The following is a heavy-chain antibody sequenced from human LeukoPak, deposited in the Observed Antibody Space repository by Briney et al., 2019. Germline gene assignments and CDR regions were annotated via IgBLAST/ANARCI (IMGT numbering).Heavy chain of an antibody. D-gene: IGHD5-18*01. J-gene: IGHJ4*02. CDR2: VYYSGST. V-gene: IGHV4-59*08. CDR3: ARHGGAPTTAILYFDY. CDR1: GGSISSYY. Sequence: SETLSPTCTVSGGSISSYYWSWIRQPPGKGLEWIGYVYYSGSTNYNPSLKSRVTISVDTSKNQFSLKLSSVTAADTAVYYCARHGGAPTTAILYFDYWGQGTLVTVSS.